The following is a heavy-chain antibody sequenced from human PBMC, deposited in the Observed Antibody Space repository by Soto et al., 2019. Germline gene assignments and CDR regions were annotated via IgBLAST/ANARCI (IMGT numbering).Heavy chain of an antibody. Sequence: GGSLRLSCAASGFTFDDYAMHWVRQAPGKGLEWVSGIIFYSGSLGYADSVMCRFTISRDNANNSLYLLIISLRAEDTALYYCAKEELCSGGSCYSPSYYYYYMDVWGKGTTVTSP. D-gene: IGHD2-15*01. J-gene: IGHJ6*03. CDR1: GFTFDDYA. CDR2: IIFYSGSL. V-gene: IGHV3-9*01. CDR3: AKEELCSGGSCYSPSYYYYYMDV.